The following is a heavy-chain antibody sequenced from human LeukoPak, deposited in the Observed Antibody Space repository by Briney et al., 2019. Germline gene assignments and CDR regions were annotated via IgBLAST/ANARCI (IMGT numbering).Heavy chain of an antibody. J-gene: IGHJ4*02. CDR2: INWNGGST. D-gene: IGHD1-1*01. CDR3: ARDDGWNARGKGPDY. V-gene: IGHV3-20*01. CDR1: GFTFDDYG. Sequence: GGSLRLSCAASGFTFDDYGMSWVRQAPGKGLEWVSGINWNGGSTGYADSVKGRFTISRDNAKNSLYLQMNRLRAEDTALYHCARDDGWNARGKGPDYWGQGTLVTVSS.